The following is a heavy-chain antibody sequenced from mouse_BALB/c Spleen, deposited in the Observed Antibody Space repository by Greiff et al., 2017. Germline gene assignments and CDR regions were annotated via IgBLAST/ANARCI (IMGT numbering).Heavy chain of an antibody. J-gene: IGHJ4*01. CDR2: INSNGGST. CDR3: ASLLGAMDY. V-gene: IGHV5-6-3*01. Sequence: DVKLVESGGGLVQPGGSLKLSCAASGFTFSSYGMSWVRQTPDKRLELVATINSNGGSTYYPDSVKGRFTISRDNAKNTLYLQMSSLKSEDTAMYYCASLLGAMDYWGQGTSVTVSS. CDR1: GFTFSSYG.